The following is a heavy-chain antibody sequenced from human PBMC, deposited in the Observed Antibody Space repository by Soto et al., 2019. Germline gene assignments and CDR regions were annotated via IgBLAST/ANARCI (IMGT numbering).Heavy chain of an antibody. CDR2: IIPILGIA. V-gene: IGHV1-69*08. D-gene: IGHD4-17*01. CDR3: ARDRYGDYVGWFDL. CDR1: GGTFSSYT. Sequence: QVQLVQSGAEVKKPGSSVKVSCKASGGTFSSYTISWVRQAPGQGLEWMGRIIPILGIANYAQKFQGRVTITADKSTSTAYMELSSLRSEDTAVYYCARDRYGDYVGWFDLWGQGTLVTVSS. J-gene: IGHJ5*02.